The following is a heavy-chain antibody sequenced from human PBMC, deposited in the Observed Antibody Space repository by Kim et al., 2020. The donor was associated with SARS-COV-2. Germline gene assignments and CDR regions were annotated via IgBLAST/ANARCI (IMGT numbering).Heavy chain of an antibody. J-gene: IGHJ4*02. V-gene: IGHV4-34*01. CDR2: INPSGSA. CDR3: ARVWDY. Sequence: SETLSLTCSLSGGSFSGYFWSWIRQSPGKGLEVIGEINPSGSASYNPSLKSRVTISLDTSKNQFSLSLTSVTAADTAVYFCARVWDYWGQGTLVTVSS. CDR1: GGSFSGYF.